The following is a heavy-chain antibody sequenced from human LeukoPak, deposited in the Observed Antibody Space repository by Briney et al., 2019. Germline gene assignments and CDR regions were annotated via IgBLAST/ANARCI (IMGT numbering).Heavy chain of an antibody. CDR2: IYYSGST. J-gene: IGHJ6*03. CDR1: GGSISSSSYY. V-gene: IGHV4-39*07. Sequence: SETLSLTCTVSGGSISSSSYYWGWIRQPPGKGLEWIGSIYYSGSTYYNPSLKSRVTISVDTSKNQFSLKLSSVTAADTAVYYCARATPDYYYYYYMDVWGKGTTVTVSS. CDR3: ARATPDYYYYYYMDV.